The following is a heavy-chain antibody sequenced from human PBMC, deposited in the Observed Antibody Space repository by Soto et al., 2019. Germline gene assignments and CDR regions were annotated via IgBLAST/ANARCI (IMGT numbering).Heavy chain of an antibody. Sequence: EVQLVESGGGLVQPGGSLRLSCAASGFTVSNNYMGWVRQAPGKGLEWVSLIYSGGAIYYADSVRGRFTISRDNSRNMVYLQMSCLRDEDTAVYYCKGGFGVNRSWGQGTLVTVSS. J-gene: IGHJ5*02. CDR3: KGGFGVNRS. V-gene: IGHV3-66*01. CDR2: IYSGGAI. D-gene: IGHD3-3*01. CDR1: GFTVSNNY.